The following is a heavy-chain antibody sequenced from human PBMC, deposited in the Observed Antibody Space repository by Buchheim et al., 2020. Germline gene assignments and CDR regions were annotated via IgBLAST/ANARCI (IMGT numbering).Heavy chain of an antibody. CDR2: IYTSGST. D-gene: IGHD3-3*01. CDR1: GGSISSGSYY. V-gene: IGHV4-61*02. J-gene: IGHJ6*02. CDR3: ARDHYDFWSGYPSSYYYYGMDV. Sequence: QVQLQESGPGLVKPSQTLSLTCTVSGGSISSGSYYWSWIRQPAGKGLEWIGRIYTSGSTNYNPSPKSRVTISVDTSKNQFSLKLSSVTAADTAVYYCARDHYDFWSGYPSSYYYYGMDVWGQGTT.